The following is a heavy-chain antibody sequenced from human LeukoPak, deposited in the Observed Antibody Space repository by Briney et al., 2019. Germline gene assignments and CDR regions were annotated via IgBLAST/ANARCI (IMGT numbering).Heavy chain of an antibody. CDR3: ARGGYYYDSCGIDY. CDR2: INPNSGGT. D-gene: IGHD3-22*01. V-gene: IGHV1-2*02. Sequence: ASVKVSCKASGYTFTGYYMHWVRQAPGQGLEWMGWINPNSGGTNYAQKFQGRVTMTRDTSISTAYMELSRLRSEDTAVYYCARGGYYYDSCGIDYWGQGTLVTVSS. CDR1: GYTFTGYY. J-gene: IGHJ4*02.